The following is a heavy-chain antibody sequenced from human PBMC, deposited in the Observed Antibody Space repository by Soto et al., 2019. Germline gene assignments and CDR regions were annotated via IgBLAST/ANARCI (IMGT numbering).Heavy chain of an antibody. Sequence: GASVKVSCKASGYTYTSYAMHWVRQAPGQRLEWMGWINAGNGNTKYSQKFQGRVTITRDTSASTAYMELSSLRSEDTAVYYCASLHLEARYAFDIWGQGTMVTVSS. CDR3: ASLHLEARYAFDI. J-gene: IGHJ3*02. CDR2: INAGNGNT. V-gene: IGHV1-3*01. CDR1: GYTYTSYA.